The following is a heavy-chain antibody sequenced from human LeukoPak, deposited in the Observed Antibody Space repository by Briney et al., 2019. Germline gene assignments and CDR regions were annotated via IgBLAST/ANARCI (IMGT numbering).Heavy chain of an antibody. Sequence: ASVKVSCKASGYTFTIYGISWVRQAPGQGVEWMGWISAYNGNTNYAQKLQGRVTMTTDTSTSTAYMELRSLRSDDTAVYYCARDPSSGWFTPPGVCDYWGQGTLVTVSS. CDR1: GYTFTIYG. D-gene: IGHD6-19*01. V-gene: IGHV1-18*01. CDR2: ISAYNGNT. CDR3: ARDPSSGWFTPPGVCDY. J-gene: IGHJ4*02.